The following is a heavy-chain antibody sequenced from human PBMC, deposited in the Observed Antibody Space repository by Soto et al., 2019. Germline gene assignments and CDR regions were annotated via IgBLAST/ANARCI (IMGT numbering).Heavy chain of an antibody. CDR3: ARTLAVADHNWFDP. D-gene: IGHD6-19*01. J-gene: IGHJ5*02. CDR1: GYTFTGYY. Sequence: ASVKVSCKASGYTFTGYYMHWVRQAPGQGLEWMGWINPNSGGTNYAQKFQGWVTMTRDTSISTAYMELSRLRSDDTAVYYCARTLAVADHNWFDPWGQGTLVTV. CDR2: INPNSGGT. V-gene: IGHV1-2*04.